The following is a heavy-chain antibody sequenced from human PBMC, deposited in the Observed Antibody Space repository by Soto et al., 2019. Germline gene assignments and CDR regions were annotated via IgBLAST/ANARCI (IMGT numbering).Heavy chain of an antibody. D-gene: IGHD6-19*01. CDR2: VYYSGST. J-gene: IGHJ4*02. Sequence: QVQLQESGPGLVKPSETLSLTCTVSGDSISTYYWSWIRQPPGKGLEWIGYVYYSGSTNYNPSLKSRVPIPVDTSRNQFSLKLRSVTAADTAVYYCARGTGYTSGWYEFADYWGQGTLVTVSS. CDR3: ARGTGYTSGWYEFADY. V-gene: IGHV4-59*08. CDR1: GDSISTYY.